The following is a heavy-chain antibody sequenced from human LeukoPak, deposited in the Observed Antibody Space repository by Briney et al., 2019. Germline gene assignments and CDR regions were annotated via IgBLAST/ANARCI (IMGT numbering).Heavy chain of an antibody. CDR3: ARVRRPGSGSYHLDY. CDR1: GYTFTSYY. CDR2: INPSGGST. J-gene: IGHJ4*02. V-gene: IGHV1-46*01. Sequence: ASVKVSCKASGYTFTSYYMHWVRQAPGQGLEWMGIINPSGGSTSYAQKFQGRVTMTRGMSTSTVYMELSSLRSEDTAVYYCARVRRPGSGSYHLDYWGQGTLVTVSS. D-gene: IGHD3-10*01.